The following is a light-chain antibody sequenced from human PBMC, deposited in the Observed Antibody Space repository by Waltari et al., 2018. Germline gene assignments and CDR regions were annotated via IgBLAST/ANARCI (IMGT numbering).Light chain of an antibody. CDR2: WAS. Sequence: DIVMTQSPDSLAVSLGERATIHCKSSQSIFYSSNNKDYLAWYQLKPGQPPKLLIYWASTRESGVPDRFSGSGTGTDFTLTISSLQAEDVAVYFCLQYYSRPYTFGQGTKLDIK. V-gene: IGKV4-1*01. J-gene: IGKJ2*01. CDR1: QSIFYSSNNKDY. CDR3: LQYYSRPYT.